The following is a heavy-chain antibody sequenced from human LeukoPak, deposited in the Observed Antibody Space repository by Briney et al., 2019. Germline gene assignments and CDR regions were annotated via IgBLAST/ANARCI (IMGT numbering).Heavy chain of an antibody. Sequence: GGSLRLSCAASGFTFSSSGMSWVRQAPGKGLDWVSVISGSGNYAYYADSVKGRFTISRDNSKNTLYLQMNSLRAEDTAVYYCAKDIDYGDYVVSWGQGTLVTVSS. CDR3: AKDIDYGDYVVS. CDR2: ISGSGNYA. CDR1: GFTFSSSG. J-gene: IGHJ4*02. D-gene: IGHD4-17*01. V-gene: IGHV3-23*01.